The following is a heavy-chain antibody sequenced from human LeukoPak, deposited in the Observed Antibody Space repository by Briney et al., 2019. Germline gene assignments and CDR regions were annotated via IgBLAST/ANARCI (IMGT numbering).Heavy chain of an antibody. CDR2: ISSSGSTI. D-gene: IGHD1-1*01. Sequence: GGSLRLSCAASGFTFSSYEMNWVRQAPGKGLEWVSYISSSGSTIYYADSVKGRFTISRDNAKNSLYLHMNSLRAEDAAVYYCARELERRAPYYYYNMDVWGQGTTVTVSS. J-gene: IGHJ6*02. V-gene: IGHV3-48*03. CDR3: ARELERRAPYYYYNMDV. CDR1: GFTFSSYE.